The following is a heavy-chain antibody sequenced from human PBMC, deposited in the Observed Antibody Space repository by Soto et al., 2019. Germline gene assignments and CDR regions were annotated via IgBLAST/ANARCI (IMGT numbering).Heavy chain of an antibody. CDR1: GGSISSSNW. D-gene: IGHD3-10*01. J-gene: IGHJ6*02. Sequence: QVQLQESGPGLVKPSGTLSLTCAVSGGSISSSNWWSWVRQPPGKGLEWIGEIYHSGSTNSNPSLKSRVPISVDKSKNQFSLNLSSVTAAETAVYDCARMQLVRVSGYYYGMDVWGQGTTVTVSS. CDR2: IYHSGST. CDR3: ARMQLVRVSGYYYGMDV. V-gene: IGHV4-4*02.